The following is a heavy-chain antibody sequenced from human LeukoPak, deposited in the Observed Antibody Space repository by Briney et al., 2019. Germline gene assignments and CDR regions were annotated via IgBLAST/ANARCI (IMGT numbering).Heavy chain of an antibody. D-gene: IGHD5-12*01. CDR1: GFTFSSYG. CDR3: AREQGGGYDA. CDR2: IWYDGSNE. Sequence: GRSLRLSCAASGFTFSSYGMHWVRQAPGKGLEWVAVIWYDGSNEYYADSVKGRFTISRDNSKNTLYLQMNSLRADDTAGYYCAREQGGGYDAWGQGTLVTVSS. J-gene: IGHJ5*02. V-gene: IGHV3-33*01.